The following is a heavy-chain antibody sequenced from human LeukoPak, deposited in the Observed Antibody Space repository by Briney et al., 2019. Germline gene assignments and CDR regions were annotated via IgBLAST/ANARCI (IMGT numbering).Heavy chain of an antibody. CDR2: IYPGDSDT. CDR1: GYSFTSYW. V-gene: IGHV5-51*01. Sequence: GESLKISCKGSGYSFTSYWIGWVRQMPGKGLEWMGIIYPGDSDTRYSPSFQGQVTISADKSISTAYLQWSSLKASDTAMYYCARTIIAAAKTVDYYYGMDVWGQGTTVTVSS. D-gene: IGHD6-13*01. J-gene: IGHJ6*02. CDR3: ARTIIAAAKTVDYYYGMDV.